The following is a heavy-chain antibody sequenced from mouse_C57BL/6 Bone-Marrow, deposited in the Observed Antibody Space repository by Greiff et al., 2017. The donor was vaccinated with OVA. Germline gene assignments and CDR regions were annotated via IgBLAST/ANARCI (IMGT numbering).Heavy chain of an antibody. CDR1: GYTFTGYW. J-gene: IGHJ4*01. CDR2: IYPGNSDT. V-gene: IGHV1-5*01. CDR3: TRSPDYYVSSYLYYDAMDY. Sequence: VQLKESGTVLVRPGASVKMSCKTSGYTFTGYWMHWVKQRPGQGLEWIGDIYPGNSDTSYNQKFKGKAKLTADTSASTAYMELSSLINEDSAVYYCTRSPDYYVSSYLYYDAMDYWGQGTSVTVSS. D-gene: IGHD1-1*01.